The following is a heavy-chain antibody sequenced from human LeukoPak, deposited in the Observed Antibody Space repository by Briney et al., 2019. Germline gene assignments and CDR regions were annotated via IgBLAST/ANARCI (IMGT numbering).Heavy chain of an antibody. CDR2: MNPNSGNT. J-gene: IGHJ4*02. Sequence: ASVKVSCKASGYTFTSYDINWVRQATGQGLEWMGWMNPNSGNTGYAQKFQGRVTMTRNTSISTAYMELSSLRAEDTAVYYCAKDGYSGYGTSDYWGQGTLVTVSS. CDR1: GYTFTSYD. V-gene: IGHV1-8*01. D-gene: IGHD5-12*01. CDR3: AKDGYSGYGTSDY.